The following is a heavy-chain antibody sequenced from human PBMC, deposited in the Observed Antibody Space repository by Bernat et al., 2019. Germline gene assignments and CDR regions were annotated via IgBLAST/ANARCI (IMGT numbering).Heavy chain of an antibody. V-gene: IGHV3-30-3*01. D-gene: IGHD3-10*01. CDR1: GFTFSSYA. J-gene: IGHJ6*02. Sequence: QVQLVESGGGVVQPGRSLRLSCAASGFTFSSYAMHWVRQAPGKGLEWVAVISYDGSNNYYANSVKGRFTISRDNSKNTLYLQMNSLRAEDTAVYYCARDSEFLGMVRGVGGMDVWGQGTTVTVSS. CDR2: ISYDGSNN. CDR3: ARDSEFLGMVRGVGGMDV.